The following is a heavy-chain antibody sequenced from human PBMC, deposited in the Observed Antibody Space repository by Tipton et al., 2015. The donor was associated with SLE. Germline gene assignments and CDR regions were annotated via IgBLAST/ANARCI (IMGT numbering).Heavy chain of an antibody. V-gene: IGHV4-34*01. CDR1: GGSFSGYY. CDR3: AATFGPGYLFDY. Sequence: TLSLTCAVYGGSFSGYYWSWIRQPPGKGLEWIGEINHSGSTNYNPSLKSRVTISVDTSKNQFSLKLSSVTAADPAVYYCAATFGPGYLFDYWGQGTLVTVSS. J-gene: IGHJ4*02. CDR2: INHSGST. D-gene: IGHD3-3*01.